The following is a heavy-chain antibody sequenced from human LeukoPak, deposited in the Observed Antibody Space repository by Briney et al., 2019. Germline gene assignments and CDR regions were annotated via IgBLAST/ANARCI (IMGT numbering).Heavy chain of an antibody. CDR2: MHYGGSP. CDR3: TRGLPSDKIDY. CDR1: GGSISSGDYI. Sequence: PSQTLSLTCTVSGGSISSGDYIWTWIRQPPGKGLEWIARMHYGGSPSYNPSLQSRVTISADTSKNQFSLSLYSVTAADTAVYYCTRGLPSDKIDYWGQGTLVTVSS. J-gene: IGHJ4*02. D-gene: IGHD2-15*01. V-gene: IGHV4-30-4*01.